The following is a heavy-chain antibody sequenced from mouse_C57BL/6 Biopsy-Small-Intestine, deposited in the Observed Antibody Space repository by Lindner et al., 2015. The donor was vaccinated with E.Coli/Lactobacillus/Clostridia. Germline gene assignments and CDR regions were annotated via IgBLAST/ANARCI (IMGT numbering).Heavy chain of an antibody. J-gene: IGHJ1*03. D-gene: IGHD1-1*01. CDR3: ARYPYYYGSSSSYWYFDV. V-gene: IGHV3-8*01. CDR1: GYSITSDY. Sequence: QLQESGPGLAKPSQTLSLTCSVTGYSITSDYWNWIRKFPGNKLEYMGYISYSGSTYYNPSLKSRISITRDTSKNQYYLQLNSVSTEDTATYYCARYPYYYGSSSSYWYFDVWGTGTTVTVSS. CDR2: ISYSGST.